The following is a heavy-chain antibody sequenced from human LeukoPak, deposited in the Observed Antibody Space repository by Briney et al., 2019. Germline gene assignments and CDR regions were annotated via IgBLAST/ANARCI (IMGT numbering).Heavy chain of an antibody. CDR2: ISYDGRNK. J-gene: IGHJ4*02. V-gene: IGHV3-30*18. CDR1: GFTFSNYG. D-gene: IGHD6-6*01. CDR3: AKDYSSSSFFDY. Sequence: GGSRRLSCAASGFTFSNYGMHWVRQAPGRGLEWVAVISYDGRNKYYADSVKGRFTISRDNSKNTLYLQMNSLRAEDTAVYYCAKDYSSSSFFDYWGQGTLVTVSS.